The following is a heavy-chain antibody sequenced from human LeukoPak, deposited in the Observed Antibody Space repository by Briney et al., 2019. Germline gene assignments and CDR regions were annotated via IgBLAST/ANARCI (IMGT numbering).Heavy chain of an antibody. CDR2: ISSSSSYI. D-gene: IGHD3-3*01. J-gene: IGHJ4*02. CDR1: GFTFSSYA. CDR3: ARDPDTYDFWSGYYTPPSH. Sequence: PGGSLRLSCAASGFTFSSYAMSWVRQAPGKGLEWVSSISSSSSYIYYADSVKGRFTISRDNAKNSLYLQMNSLRAEDTAVYYCARDPDTYDFWSGYYTPPSHWGQGTLVTVSS. V-gene: IGHV3-21*01.